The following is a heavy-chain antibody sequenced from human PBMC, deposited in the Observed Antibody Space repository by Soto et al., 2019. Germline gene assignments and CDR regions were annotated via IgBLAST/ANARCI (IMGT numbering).Heavy chain of an antibody. V-gene: IGHV6-1*01. J-gene: IGHJ4*02. D-gene: IGHD5-12*01. Sequence: SQTLSLTCAISGDSVSSNSAAWNWIRQSPSRGLEWLGRTYYRSKWYNDYAVSVKSRITINPDTSKDQFSLQLNSVTPEDTAVYYCARDQVDGYNYFGYYFDYWGQGTLVTVS. CDR1: GDSVSSNSAA. CDR3: ARDQVDGYNYFGYYFDY. CDR2: TYYRSKWYN.